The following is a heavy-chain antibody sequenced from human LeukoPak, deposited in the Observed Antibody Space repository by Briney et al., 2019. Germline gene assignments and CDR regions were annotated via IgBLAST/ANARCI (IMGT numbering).Heavy chain of an antibody. CDR2: IIPILGIA. CDR1: GGTFSSYA. J-gene: IGHJ6*02. D-gene: IGHD2-2*02. Sequence: SVKVSCKASGGTFSSYAISWVRQAPGQGLEWMGRIIPILGIANYAQKFQGRVTITADKSTSTAYMELSSLRSEDTAVYYCARYDRSSTSCYTGRYYYYGMDVWGQGTTVTVSS. V-gene: IGHV1-69*04. CDR3: ARYDRSSTSCYTGRYYYYGMDV.